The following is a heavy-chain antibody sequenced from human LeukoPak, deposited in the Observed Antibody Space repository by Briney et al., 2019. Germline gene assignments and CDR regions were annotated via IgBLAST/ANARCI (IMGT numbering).Heavy chain of an antibody. V-gene: IGHV6-1*01. Sequence: SQTLSLTCAISGDSASSNSAAWNWIRQSPSRGLEWLGRTYYRSKWYNDYAVSVKSRITINPDTSKSQFSLQLNSVTPEDTAVYYCARVRGGDSGYEKWFDPWGQGTLVTVSS. J-gene: IGHJ5*02. CDR2: TYYRSKWYN. CDR1: GDSASSNSAA. CDR3: ARVRGGDSGYEKWFDP. D-gene: IGHD5-12*01.